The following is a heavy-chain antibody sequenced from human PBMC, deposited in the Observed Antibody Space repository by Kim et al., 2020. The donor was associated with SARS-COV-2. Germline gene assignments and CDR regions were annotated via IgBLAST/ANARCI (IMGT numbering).Heavy chain of an antibody. D-gene: IGHD4-17*01. J-gene: IGHJ4*02. V-gene: IGHV3-15*01. Sequence: YTAPVTGRFNISRDDSKSTLYLQMNSLKTEDTAVYYCTTRSTVTTGVFDYWGQGTLVTVSS. CDR3: TTRSTVTTGVFDY.